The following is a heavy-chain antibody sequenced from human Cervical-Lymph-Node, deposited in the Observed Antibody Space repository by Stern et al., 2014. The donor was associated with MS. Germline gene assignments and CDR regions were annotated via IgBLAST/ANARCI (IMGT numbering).Heavy chain of an antibody. Sequence: VQLVESGGGVVQPGRSLRLSCAASGFTFSNFGMHWVRQAPGQGLEWVAIISYDGNDKNYADSVKGRFTSSRDNSKNTVYLQINSLRAEDTAMYYCAKGRTVAGKGVGAFDIWGQGTMVTVSS. D-gene: IGHD6-19*01. CDR1: GFTFSNFG. CDR3: AKGRTVAGKGVGAFDI. CDR2: ISYDGNDK. V-gene: IGHV3-30*18. J-gene: IGHJ3*02.